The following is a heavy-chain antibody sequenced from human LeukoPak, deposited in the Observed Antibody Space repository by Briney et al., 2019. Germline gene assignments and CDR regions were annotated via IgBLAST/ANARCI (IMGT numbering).Heavy chain of an antibody. V-gene: IGHV3-21*01. CDR2: ISSSSSYI. Sequence: PGGSLRLSCAASGFTVSSNYMSWVRQAPGKGLEWVSSISSSSSYIYYADSVKGRFIISRDNAKNSLYLQMNSLRAEDTAVYYCARVVPAAEFDYWGQGTLVTVSS. CDR3: ARVVPAAEFDY. D-gene: IGHD2-2*01. CDR1: GFTVSSNY. J-gene: IGHJ4*02.